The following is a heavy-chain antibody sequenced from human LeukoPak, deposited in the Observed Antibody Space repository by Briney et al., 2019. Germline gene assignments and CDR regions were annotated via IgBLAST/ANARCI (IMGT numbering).Heavy chain of an antibody. J-gene: IGHJ4*02. V-gene: IGHV3-23*01. Sequence: GGSLRLSCAASGFTFSSYAMSWVRQAPGKGLEWVSAISGSGGSTYYADSVKGRFTISRDNAKNSLYLQMNSLRAEDTAVYYCARYITGTAFDYWGQGTLVTVSS. CDR3: ARYITGTAFDY. CDR1: GFTFSSYA. CDR2: ISGSGGST. D-gene: IGHD1-20*01.